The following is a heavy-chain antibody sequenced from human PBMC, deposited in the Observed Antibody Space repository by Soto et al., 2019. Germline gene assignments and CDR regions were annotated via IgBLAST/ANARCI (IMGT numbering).Heavy chain of an antibody. D-gene: IGHD3-3*01. V-gene: IGHV1-2*04. J-gene: IGHJ4*02. CDR3: ARDPDFWSGYGYFDY. CDR1: GYTFTGYY. Sequence: ASVKVSCKASGYTFTGYYMHWVRQAPGQGLEWMGWINPNSGGTNYAQKFQGWVTMTRDTSISTAYMELSRLRSDDTAVYYCARDPDFWSGYGYFDYWGQGTLVTGSS. CDR2: INPNSGGT.